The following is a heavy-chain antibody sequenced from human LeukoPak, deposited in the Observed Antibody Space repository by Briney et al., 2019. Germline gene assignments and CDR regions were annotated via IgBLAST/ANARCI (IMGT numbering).Heavy chain of an antibody. CDR3: ARGNYDFWSGYDDAFDI. CDR2: ISSSSSTI. J-gene: IGHJ3*02. Sequence: GGSLRLSCAASGFTFSSYSMNWVRQAPGKGLEWLSYISSSSSTIYYADSVKGRSTISRDNAKNSLYLQMNSLRAEDTAVYYCARGNYDFWSGYDDAFDIWGQGTMVTVSS. V-gene: IGHV3-48*01. D-gene: IGHD3-3*01. CDR1: GFTFSSYS.